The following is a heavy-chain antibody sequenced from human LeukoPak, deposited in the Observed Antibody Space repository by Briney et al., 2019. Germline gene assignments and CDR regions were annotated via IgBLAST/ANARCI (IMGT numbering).Heavy chain of an antibody. J-gene: IGHJ4*02. V-gene: IGHV4-30-2*01. CDR1: GGSISSSSYY. CDR2: IYHSGST. D-gene: IGHD2-15*01. CDR3: ARTLGYCSGGSCYSAFDY. Sequence: SETLSLTCTVSGGSISSSSYYWGWIRQPPGKGLEWIGYIYHSGSTYYNPSLKSRVTISVDRSKNQFSLKLSSVTAADTAVYYCARTLGYCSGGSCYSAFDYWGQGTLVTVSS.